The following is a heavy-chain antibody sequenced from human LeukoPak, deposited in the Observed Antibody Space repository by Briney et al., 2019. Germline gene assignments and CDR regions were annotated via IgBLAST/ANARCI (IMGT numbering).Heavy chain of an antibody. J-gene: IGHJ4*02. CDR3: ARDNGIVAPSIPLDY. V-gene: IGHV3-23*01. D-gene: IGHD5-12*01. CDR1: GFTFSSYA. CDR2: ISASGGST. Sequence: GGSLRLSCAASGFTFSSYAMSWVRQAPGKGLEWVSAISASGGSTFYADSVKGRFTISRDNSKNTLYLPMNSLRAEDTAIYYCARDNGIVAPSIPLDYWGQGTLVTVSS.